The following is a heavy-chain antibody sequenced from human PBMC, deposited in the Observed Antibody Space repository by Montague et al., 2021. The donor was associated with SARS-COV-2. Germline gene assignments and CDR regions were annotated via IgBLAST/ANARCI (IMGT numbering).Heavy chain of an antibody. J-gene: IGHJ3*01. Sequence: TLSLTCTVSGDSTNSGSYYWSWLRQPAGKGLEWIGRVYRSGDTNYRPSLESRISISIDTSKNQISLRLTSVTAADTGVYYCGRGLVGFAGLWLWGQGTMVTVS. CDR3: GRGLVGFAGLWL. CDR2: VYRSGDT. V-gene: IGHV4-61*02. D-gene: IGHD1-26*01. CDR1: GDSTNSGSYY.